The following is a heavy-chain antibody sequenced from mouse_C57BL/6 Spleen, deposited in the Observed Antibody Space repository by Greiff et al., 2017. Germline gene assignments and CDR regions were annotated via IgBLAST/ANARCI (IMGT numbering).Heavy chain of an antibody. CDR1: GFTFSNYW. Sequence: EVKLVESGGGLVQPGGSMKLSCVASGFTFSNYWMNWVRQSPAKGLEWVAQIRLKSDNYATHYAESVKGRFTISRDDSKSSVYLQMNNLRAEDTGIYYCKGGRYFDVWGTGTTVTVSS. CDR2: IRLKSDNYAT. J-gene: IGHJ1*03. CDR3: KGGRYFDV. V-gene: IGHV6-3*01. D-gene: IGHD3-1*01.